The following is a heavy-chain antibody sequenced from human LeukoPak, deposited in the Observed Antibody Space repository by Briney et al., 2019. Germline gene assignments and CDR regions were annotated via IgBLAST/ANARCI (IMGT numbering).Heavy chain of an antibody. CDR3: ARDGSDGMVY. Sequence: SETLSLTCTVSGGSISGSSYYWGWIRQPPGKGLEWIGSIYYSGSTYYNPSLKSRVTISVDTSKNQFSLKLSSVTAADTAVYYCARDGSDGMVYWGQGTLVTVSS. D-gene: IGHD2-8*01. J-gene: IGHJ4*02. V-gene: IGHV4-39*07. CDR1: GGSISGSSYY. CDR2: IYYSGST.